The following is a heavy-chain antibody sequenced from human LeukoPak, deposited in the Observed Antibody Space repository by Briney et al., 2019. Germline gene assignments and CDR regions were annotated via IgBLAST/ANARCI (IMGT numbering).Heavy chain of an antibody. CDR1: GGSISSSSYY. CDR2: IYYTGST. D-gene: IGHD6-6*01. Sequence: PSETLSLTCTVSGGSISSSSYYWGWIRQPPGKGLEWIGNIYYTGSTYYNPSLKSRVTISVDTSKNQFSLKLSSVTAADTAVYYCAGGSTHGKYSLMPTGDWGQGTLVTVSS. V-gene: IGHV4-39*07. J-gene: IGHJ4*02. CDR3: AGGSTHGKYSLMPTGD.